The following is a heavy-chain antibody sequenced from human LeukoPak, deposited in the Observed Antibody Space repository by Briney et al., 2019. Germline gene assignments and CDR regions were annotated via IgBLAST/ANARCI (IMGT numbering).Heavy chain of an antibody. CDR3: ASGIRGVALGYFDY. D-gene: IGHD3-10*01. J-gene: IGHJ4*02. V-gene: IGHV3-20*04. CDR2: INWNGGST. CDR1: GFTFDDYG. Sequence: PGRSLRLSCAASGFTFDDYGMSWVRQAPGKGLEWVSDINWNGGSTGYADSVKGRFTISRDNAKNSLYLQMNSLRAEDTALYYCASGIRGVALGYFDYWGQGTLVTVSS.